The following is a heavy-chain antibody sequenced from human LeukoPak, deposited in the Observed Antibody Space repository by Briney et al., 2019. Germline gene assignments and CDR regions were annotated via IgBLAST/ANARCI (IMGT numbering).Heavy chain of an antibody. Sequence: PGGSLRLSCAASGITFSSYAMSWVRQAPGKGLEWVSAISGSGGSTYYSDSVKGRFTISRDNSKNRLYLQMNSLRVEDTAIYYCAKGGFDSSGYSYWGQGTLVTVSS. CDR1: GITFSSYA. D-gene: IGHD3-22*01. V-gene: IGHV3-23*01. J-gene: IGHJ4*02. CDR3: AKGGFDSSGYSY. CDR2: ISGSGGST.